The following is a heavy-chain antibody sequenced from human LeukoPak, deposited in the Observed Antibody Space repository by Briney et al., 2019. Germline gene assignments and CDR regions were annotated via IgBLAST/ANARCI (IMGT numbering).Heavy chain of an antibody. D-gene: IGHD2-15*01. V-gene: IGHV4-39*01. CDR2: MHYSETT. J-gene: IGHJ4*02. Sequence: SETLSLTCSVSGGSISSSNYYWGWIRQPPGQGLEWIGTMHYSETTSYSPSLKSRVTISGDTSKSQFSLRLSSVTAADTAVYYCAQCSGGSCYRVDYWGQGTLVTVSS. CDR3: AQCSGGSCYRVDY. CDR1: GGSISSSNYY.